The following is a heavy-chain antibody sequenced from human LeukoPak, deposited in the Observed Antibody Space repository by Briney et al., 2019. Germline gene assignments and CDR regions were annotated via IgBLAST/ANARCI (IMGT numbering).Heavy chain of an antibody. V-gene: IGHV1-2*02. J-gene: IGHJ4*02. CDR1: GYTFTGYY. CDR2: INPNSGGT. D-gene: IGHD1-26*01. CDR3: ARKSIVGLSHHFDY. Sequence: ASVKVSCKASGYTFTGYYMHWVRQAPGQGLEWMGWINPNSGGTNYAQKFQGRVTMTRDTSISTAYMELSRLRSDDTAVYYCARKSIVGLSHHFDYWGQGTLVTVSS.